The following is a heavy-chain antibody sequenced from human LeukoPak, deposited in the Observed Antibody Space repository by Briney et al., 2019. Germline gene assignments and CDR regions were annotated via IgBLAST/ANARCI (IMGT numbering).Heavy chain of an antibody. V-gene: IGHV3-23*01. D-gene: IGHD3-16*01. CDR3: ARGGGLDV. J-gene: IGHJ6*02. CDR1: GFTFSTYT. Sequence: GSLRLSCAASGFTFSTYTMSWVRQAPGKGLEWVSAMSGSDDYIYYADSVKGRFTISRDNAKNSLYLQMSNLRAEDTAVYFCARGGGLDVWGQGATVTVSS. CDR2: MSGSDDYI.